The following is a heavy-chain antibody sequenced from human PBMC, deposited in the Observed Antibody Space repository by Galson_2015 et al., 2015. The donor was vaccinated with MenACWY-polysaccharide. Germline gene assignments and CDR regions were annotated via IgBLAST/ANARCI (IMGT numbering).Heavy chain of an antibody. J-gene: IGHJ4*02. CDR3: ARTAVAHRGLDQ. V-gene: IGHV3-7*03. CDR2: INQDGSEK. D-gene: IGHD6-13*01. Sequence: LRLSCAASGFTLSKHWVSWVRQAPGKGLEWVAHINQDGSEKNYVDSVRGRFTTSRDNTKNSLYLQMNNMGAEDTAVYYCARTAVAHRGLDQWGQGTLVTVSS. CDR1: GFTLSKHW.